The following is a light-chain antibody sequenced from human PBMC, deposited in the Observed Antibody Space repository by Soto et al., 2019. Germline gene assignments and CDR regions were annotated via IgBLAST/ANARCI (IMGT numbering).Light chain of an antibody. CDR1: SSDVGGYDH. CDR2: EVS. Sequence: QSALTQPPSASGSPGQSATISCTGTSSDVGGYDHVSRYQQHPGKAPKLLIYEVSQRPSGVPDRFSGSKSDNTASLTVSGLQAEDEADYYCSSYAGNNNPVIFGGGTKLTVL. V-gene: IGLV2-8*01. CDR3: SSYAGNNNPVI. J-gene: IGLJ2*01.